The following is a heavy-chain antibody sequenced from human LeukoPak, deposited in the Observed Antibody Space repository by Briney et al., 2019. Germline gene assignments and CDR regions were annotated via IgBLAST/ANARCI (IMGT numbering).Heavy chain of an antibody. Sequence: SVKVYCKASGFTFTSSAVQWVRQARGQRLEWIGWIVVGSGNTNYAQKLQERVTITRDMSTSTAYMELSSLRSEDTAVYYCAAGRSYDSSGYSWFDPWGQGTLVTVSS. D-gene: IGHD3-22*01. CDR3: AAGRSYDSSGYSWFDP. CDR2: IVVGSGNT. J-gene: IGHJ5*02. CDR1: GFTFTSSA. V-gene: IGHV1-58*01.